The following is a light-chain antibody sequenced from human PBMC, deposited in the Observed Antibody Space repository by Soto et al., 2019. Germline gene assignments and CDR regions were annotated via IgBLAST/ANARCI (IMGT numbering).Light chain of an antibody. CDR3: SSWTSSSSYV. Sequence: QSALPQPASVSGSPGQSIAISCTGTSSDVGGYNSVSWYQQYPGKAPKLMIHDVSNRPSGVSDRFSGSKSGNTASLTISGLQAEDEADYYCSSWTSSSSYVFGSGTKSPS. CDR2: DVS. J-gene: IGLJ1*01. CDR1: SSDVGGYNS. V-gene: IGLV2-14*01.